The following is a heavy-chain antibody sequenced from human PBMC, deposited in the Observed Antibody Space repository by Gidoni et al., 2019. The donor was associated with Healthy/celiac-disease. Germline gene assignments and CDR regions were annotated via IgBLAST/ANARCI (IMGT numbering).Heavy chain of an antibody. Sequence: EVQLVESGGGLVQPGGSLRLSCAASGFTFSAHYMDWVRQAPGKGLEWVGRTRNKANSYTTEYAASVKGRFTISRDDSMYSLYLQMNSLKTEDTAVYYCVRGCSSTSCSEGVDVWGQGTTVTVSS. V-gene: IGHV3-72*01. J-gene: IGHJ6*02. D-gene: IGHD2-2*01. CDR2: TRNKANSYTT. CDR1: GFTFSAHY. CDR3: VRGCSSTSCSEGVDV.